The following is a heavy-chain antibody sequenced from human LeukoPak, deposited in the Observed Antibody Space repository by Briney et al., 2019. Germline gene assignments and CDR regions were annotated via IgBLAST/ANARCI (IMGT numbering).Heavy chain of an antibody. CDR1: GGSISSYY. J-gene: IGHJ4*02. Sequence: SETLSLTCTVSGGSISSYYWSWIRQPPGKGLEWIGSIYYTGSTYYNPSLKSGVTISTDTSRSQFSLRLNSVTAADTAVYYCASSGSYNVYWGPGSLVTVSS. D-gene: IGHD3-10*01. CDR3: ASSGSYNVY. V-gene: IGHV4-59*04. CDR2: IYYTGST.